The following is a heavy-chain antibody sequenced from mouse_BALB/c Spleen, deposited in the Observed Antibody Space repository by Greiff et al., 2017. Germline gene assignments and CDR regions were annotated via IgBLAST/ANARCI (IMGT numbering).Heavy chain of an antibody. V-gene: IGHV2-9*02. D-gene: IGHD1-1*01. Sequence: VKLMESGPGLVAPSQSLSITCTVSGFSLTSYGVHWVRQPPGKGLEWLGVIWAGGSTNYNSALMSRLSISKDNSKSQVFLKMNSLQTDDTAMYYCARDHITTVAPFDYWGQGTTLTVSS. J-gene: IGHJ2*01. CDR3: ARDHITTVAPFDY. CDR2: IWAGGST. CDR1: GFSLTSYG.